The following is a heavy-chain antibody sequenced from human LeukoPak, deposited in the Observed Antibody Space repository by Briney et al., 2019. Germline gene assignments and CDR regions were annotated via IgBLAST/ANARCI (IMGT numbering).Heavy chain of an antibody. Sequence: EASVKVSCKASGYIFSDYYMHWVRQAPGQGLEWLGWINPKTGAADYAQQFRGRFTMTRDTSINTDFMEMKRVTSDDTAVYYCVRGAEAKTSPLDFWGQGTLVIVS. CDR3: VRGAEAKTSPLDF. J-gene: IGHJ4*02. V-gene: IGHV1-2*02. CDR2: INPKTGAA. CDR1: GYIFSDYY. D-gene: IGHD1-26*01.